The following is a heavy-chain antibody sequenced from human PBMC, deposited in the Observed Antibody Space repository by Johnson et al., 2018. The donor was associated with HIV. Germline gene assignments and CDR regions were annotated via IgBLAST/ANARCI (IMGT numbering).Heavy chain of an antibody. J-gene: IGHJ3*01. V-gene: IGHV3-30-3*01. CDR2: ISYDGSNK. Sequence: QVQLMESGGGVVQPGRSLRLSCAASGFTFSTYTMYWVRQAPGKGLEWVAVISYDGSNKYYADSVKGRFTISRDNSKNTLYLQMNSLRAEDTAVYYCAKGGFTIFGVPDAFDVWGQGTMVTVSS. CDR1: GFTFSTYT. D-gene: IGHD3-3*01. CDR3: AKGGFTIFGVPDAFDV.